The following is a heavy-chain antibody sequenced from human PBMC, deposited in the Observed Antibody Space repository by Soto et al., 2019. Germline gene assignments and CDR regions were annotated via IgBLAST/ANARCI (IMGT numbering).Heavy chain of an antibody. CDR1: GDSVSSNSAA. CDR3: ARASPVAGHSYYGMDV. J-gene: IGHJ6*04. D-gene: IGHD6-19*01. Sequence: PSQTLSLTCAISGDSVSSNSAAWNWIRQSPSRGLEWLGRTYYRSKWYNDYAVSVKSRITINPDTSKNQFSLQLNSVTPEDTAVYYCARASPVAGHSYYGMDVWGKGTTVTVSS. CDR2: TYYRSKWYN. V-gene: IGHV6-1*01.